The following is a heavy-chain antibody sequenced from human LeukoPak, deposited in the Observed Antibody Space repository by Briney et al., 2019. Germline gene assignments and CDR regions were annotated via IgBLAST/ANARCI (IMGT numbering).Heavy chain of an antibody. V-gene: IGHV3-48*04. CDR2: ISSSSSTI. J-gene: IGHJ4*02. CDR3: ARDDSSSLTVQGFDY. D-gene: IGHD6-13*01. Sequence: GGSLRLSCAASGFTFSSYSMNWVRQAPGKGLEWVSYISSSSSTIYYADSVKGRFTISRDNAKNSLYLQMNSLRAEDTAVYYCARDDSSSLTVQGFDYWGQGTLVTVSS. CDR1: GFTFSSYS.